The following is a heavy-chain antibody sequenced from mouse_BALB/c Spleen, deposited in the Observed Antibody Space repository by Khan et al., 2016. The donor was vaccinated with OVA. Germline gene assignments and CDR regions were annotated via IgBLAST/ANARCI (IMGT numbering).Heavy chain of an antibody. J-gene: IGHJ1*01. CDR1: GFTYSSFG. V-gene: IGHV5-17*02. Sequence: EVELVESGGGLVQPGGSRKLSCAASGFTYSSFGMHWVRQAPKKGLEWVAYISSGSSTIYYVDTVKGRFTISRDNPKNTLFLQMTSLRSEDTAMYYCARSGGNDNWYFDVWGAGTSVTVSS. CDR2: ISSGSSTI. D-gene: IGHD2-2*01. CDR3: ARSGGNDNWYFDV.